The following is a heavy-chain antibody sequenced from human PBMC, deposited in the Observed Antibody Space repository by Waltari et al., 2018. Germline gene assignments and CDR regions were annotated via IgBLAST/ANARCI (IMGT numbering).Heavy chain of an antibody. V-gene: IGHV1-2*02. Sequence: QVQLVQSGAEVRKPGASVKVSCQASGYLFTGIYINWVRQAPGQGFECMGWINPHSGDTNYAQKFRGRITMTRDTAITTAYIELSSLTSDDTAIYYCARGSSRVDFWGQGTLVTVSS. CDR3: ARGSSRVDF. CDR1: GYLFTGIY. J-gene: IGHJ4*02. CDR2: INPHSGDT. D-gene: IGHD2-2*01.